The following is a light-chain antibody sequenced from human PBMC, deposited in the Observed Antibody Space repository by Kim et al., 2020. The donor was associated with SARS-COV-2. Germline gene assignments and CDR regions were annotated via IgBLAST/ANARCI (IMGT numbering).Light chain of an antibody. CDR2: GKN. Sequence: SSELTQDPAVSVALGQTVRITCQGDSLRSYYASWYQQKPGHAPVLVIYGKNNRPSGIPDRFSGSSSGNTASLTITGAQAEDEADYYCNSRDSSGNLVVFGGGTQLTVL. V-gene: IGLV3-19*01. J-gene: IGLJ2*01. CDR1: SLRSYY. CDR3: NSRDSSGNLVV.